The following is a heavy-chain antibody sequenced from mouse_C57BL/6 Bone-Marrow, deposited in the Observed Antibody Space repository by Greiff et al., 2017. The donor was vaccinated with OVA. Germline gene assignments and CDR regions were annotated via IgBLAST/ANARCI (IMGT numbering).Heavy chain of an antibody. CDR2: IYPGNSDT. V-gene: IGHV1-5*01. CDR1: GYTFTSYW. CDR3: TRVYYGYVRFAY. J-gene: IGHJ3*01. D-gene: IGHD2-2*01. Sequence: EVKLMESGTVLARPGASVKMSCKTSGYTFTSYWMHWVKQRPGQGLEWIGAIYPGNSDTSYNQKFKGKAKLTAVTSASTAYMELSSLTNEDSAVYYCTRVYYGYVRFAYWGQGTLVTVSA.